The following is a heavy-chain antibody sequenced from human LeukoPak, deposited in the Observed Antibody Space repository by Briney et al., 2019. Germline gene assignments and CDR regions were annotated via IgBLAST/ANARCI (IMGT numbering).Heavy chain of an antibody. V-gene: IGHV3-23*01. CDR1: GFTFSSYA. D-gene: IGHD4-23*01. CDR2: IGSSGDST. CDR3: AKIRWSPYYFDY. J-gene: IGHJ4*02. Sequence: GGSLRLSCAASGFTFSSYAMSWVRQAPGKGLEWVSTIGSSGDSTSCADSVKGRLTISRDNSKNTLYLQMNSLRAEDTAVYYCAKIRWSPYYFDYWGQGTLVTVSS.